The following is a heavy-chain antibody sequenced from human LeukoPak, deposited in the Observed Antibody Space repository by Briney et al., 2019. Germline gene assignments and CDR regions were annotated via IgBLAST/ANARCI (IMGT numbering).Heavy chain of an antibody. V-gene: IGHV1-2*02. Sequence: GASVKVSCKASGYTFTGYYMHWVRQAPGQGLEWMGWINPNSGGTNYAQKFQGRVTMTRDTSISTDYMELSRLRSDDTAVYYCARDGGAYDFWSGYYTTNNWFDPWGQGTLVTVSS. CDR1: GYTFTGYY. CDR3: ARDGGAYDFWSGYYTTNNWFDP. D-gene: IGHD3-3*01. CDR2: INPNSGGT. J-gene: IGHJ5*02.